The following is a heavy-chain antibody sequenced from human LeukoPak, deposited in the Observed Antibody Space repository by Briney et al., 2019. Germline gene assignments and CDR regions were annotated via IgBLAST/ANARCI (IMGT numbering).Heavy chain of an antibody. CDR1: GGSISSYY. CDR2: IYTSGST. J-gene: IGHJ3*02. V-gene: IGHV4-4*07. CDR3: ARVSRTPYSSSWSGGAFDI. Sequence: SETLSLTCTVSGGSISSYYWSWIRQPAGKGLEWIERIYTSGSTNYNPSLKSRVTMSVDTSKNQFSLKLSSVTAADTAVYYCARVSRTPYSSSWSGGAFDIWGQGTMVTVSS. D-gene: IGHD6-13*01.